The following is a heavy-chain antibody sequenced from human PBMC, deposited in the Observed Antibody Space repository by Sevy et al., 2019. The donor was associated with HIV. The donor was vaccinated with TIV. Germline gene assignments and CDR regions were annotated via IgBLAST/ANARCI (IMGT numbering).Heavy chain of an antibody. CDR1: GFTFSSYG. CDR3: ARDLRLIGGMDV. D-gene: IGHD2-21*01. V-gene: IGHV3-33*01. J-gene: IGHJ6*02. Sequence: GGSLGLSCAASGFTFSSYGMHWVRQAPGKGLEWVAVIWYDGSNKYYADSVKGRFTISRDNSKNTLYLQMNSLRAEDTAVYYCARDLRLIGGMDVWGQGTTVTVSS. CDR2: IWYDGSNK.